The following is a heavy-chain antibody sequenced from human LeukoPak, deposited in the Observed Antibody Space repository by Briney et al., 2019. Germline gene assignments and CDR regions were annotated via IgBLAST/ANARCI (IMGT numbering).Heavy chain of an antibody. CDR1: GGSVSSYEYY. CDR3: AIPRGYSYGYGEDY. D-gene: IGHD5-18*01. CDR2: TYYSGST. Sequence: SETLSLTCTVSGGSVSSYEYYWGWIRQPPGKGLEWIGNTYYSGSTYYNPSLKSRVTISVDTSKNQFSLKLSSVTAADTAVYYCAIPRGYSYGYGEDYWGQGTLVTASS. J-gene: IGHJ4*02. V-gene: IGHV4-39*01.